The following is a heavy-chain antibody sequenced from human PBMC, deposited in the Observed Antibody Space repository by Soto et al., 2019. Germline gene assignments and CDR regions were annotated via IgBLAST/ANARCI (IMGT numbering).Heavy chain of an antibody. CDR2: ISSSSSTI. Sequence: GGSLRLSCAASGFTFSSYSMNWVRQAPGKGLEWVSYISSSSSTIYYADSVKGRFTISRDNAKNSLYLQMNSLRAEDTAVYYCARDIVTYYDYIWGSYRPPDAFDIWGQGTMVTVSS. CDR3: ARDIVTYYDYIWGSYRPPDAFDI. CDR1: GFTFSSYS. V-gene: IGHV3-48*01. D-gene: IGHD3-16*02. J-gene: IGHJ3*02.